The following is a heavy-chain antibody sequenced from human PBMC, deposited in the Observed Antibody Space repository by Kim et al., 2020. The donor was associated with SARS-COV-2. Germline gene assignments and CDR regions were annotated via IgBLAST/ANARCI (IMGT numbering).Heavy chain of an antibody. D-gene: IGHD1-1*01. CDR2: NL. Sequence: NLKYSPKFQGRVTFTRDTSASTTYMEVSSLRSEDTALYYCAREGATTGHYWGQGTLVTVSS. J-gene: IGHJ4*02. CDR3: AREGATTGHY. V-gene: IGHV1-3*01.